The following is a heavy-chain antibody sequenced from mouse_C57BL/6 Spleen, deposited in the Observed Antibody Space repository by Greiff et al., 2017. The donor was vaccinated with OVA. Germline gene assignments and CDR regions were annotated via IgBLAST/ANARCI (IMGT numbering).Heavy chain of an antibody. CDR3: ARSKGNGNFYFDY. J-gene: IGHJ2*01. D-gene: IGHD2-1*01. CDR1: GYTFTSYW. Sequence: QVQLKQPGAELVMPGASVKLSCKASGYTFTSYWMHWVKQRPGQGLEWIGEIDPSDSYTNYNQKVKGKSTLTVDKSSSTAYMQLSSLTSEDSAVYYCARSKGNGNFYFDYWGQGTTLTVSS. V-gene: IGHV1-69*01. CDR2: IDPSDSYT.